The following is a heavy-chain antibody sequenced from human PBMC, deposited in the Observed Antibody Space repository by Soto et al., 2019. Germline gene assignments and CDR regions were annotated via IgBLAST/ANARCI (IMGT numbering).Heavy chain of an antibody. CDR2: ISSYGSDT. D-gene: IGHD3-16*01. J-gene: IGHJ6*02. Sequence: EVQLVESEGSLVLPGGSLSVTCAASGFTFSRYWMRWVRQAPGKGLVWVSRISSYGSDTHYADSVKGRFTISRDNAKNTLYLQMNSLRADDTAVYYCASNYAYAEGYYWYGIDVWGQGTMVTVSS. CDR1: GFTFSRYW. CDR3: ASNYAYAEGYYWYGIDV. V-gene: IGHV3-74*01.